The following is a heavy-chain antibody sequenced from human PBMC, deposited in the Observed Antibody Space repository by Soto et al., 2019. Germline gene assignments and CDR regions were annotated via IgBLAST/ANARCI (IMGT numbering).Heavy chain of an antibody. J-gene: IGHJ4*02. CDR1: GDSISSGRYH. Sequence: QLQLQESGPGLVKPSETLSLICTVSGDSISSGRYHWGWIRQPPGKGLEFIATIHYTGNTHYNPSLRSRVTIFVDTSKSQFSLRLSSVTAADTAVNYCARADGFGVVTPFTDYWGQGTLVTVSS. CDR3: ARADGFGVVTPFTDY. CDR2: IHYTGNT. D-gene: IGHD3-3*01. V-gene: IGHV4-39*01.